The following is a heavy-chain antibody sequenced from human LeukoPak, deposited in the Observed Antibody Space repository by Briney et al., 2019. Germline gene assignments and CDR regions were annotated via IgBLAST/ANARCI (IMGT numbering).Heavy chain of an antibody. V-gene: IGHV1-18*01. CDR2: ISAYNGNT. D-gene: IGHD3-3*01. CDR3: ARASTAEWLLYRIDY. Sequence: ASVKVSCKASGYTFTSYGISWVRQAPGQGLEWMGWISAYNGNTNYAQKLQGRVTMTTDTSTSTAYMELRSLRSDDTAVYYCARASTAEWLLYRIDYWGQGTLVTVSS. CDR1: GYTFTSYG. J-gene: IGHJ4*02.